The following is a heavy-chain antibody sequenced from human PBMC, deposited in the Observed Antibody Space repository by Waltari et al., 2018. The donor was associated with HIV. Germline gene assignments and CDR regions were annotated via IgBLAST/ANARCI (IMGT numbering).Heavy chain of an antibody. Sequence: VHLVQSGAEGKKPGASVSHSFASSAYNYNDYYIHWVSHAPEQGLQWVVWINPNSGIKLHSQAFQGRVTVSRDVSLKTVYLDLTNLRPDDTAIYYCARDRARERVVGQFWGPGTPVTVST. CDR3: ARDRARERVVGQF. CDR2: INPNSGIK. J-gene: IGHJ1*01. V-gene: IGHV1-2*02. D-gene: IGHD1-26*01. CDR1: AYNYNDYY.